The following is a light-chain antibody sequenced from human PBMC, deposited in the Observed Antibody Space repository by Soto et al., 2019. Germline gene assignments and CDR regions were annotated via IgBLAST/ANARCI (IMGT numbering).Light chain of an antibody. CDR3: QQIYTIPLT. V-gene: IGKV1-39*01. CDR2: GGS. Sequence: DIEMTQSTTSLSASVGDRVTITCRASQSIGSYLNWYQQKPGKAPNLLIHGGSILQSGVPPRFSGGGGGTDFTLTISSLQPEDFASYYCQQIYTIPLTFCGGTKVAI. J-gene: IGKJ4*01. CDR1: QSIGSY.